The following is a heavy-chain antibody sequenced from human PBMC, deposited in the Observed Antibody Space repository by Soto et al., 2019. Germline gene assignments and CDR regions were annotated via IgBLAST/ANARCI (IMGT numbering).Heavy chain of an antibody. CDR3: ATLGLQQAF. D-gene: IGHD2-21*02. Sequence: GGSLRLSCAASGFTFNTWMHWVRQAPGEGLVWVSSIDSDGSITSYADSVKGRFTISRDNAKNTLYLQMNSLRAEDTAVYYCATLGLQQAFWGQGTLVTVSS. CDR1: GFTFNTW. V-gene: IGHV3-74*01. CDR2: IDSDGSIT. J-gene: IGHJ4*02.